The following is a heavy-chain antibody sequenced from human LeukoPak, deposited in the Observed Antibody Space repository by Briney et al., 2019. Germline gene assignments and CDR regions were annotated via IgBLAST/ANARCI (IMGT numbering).Heavy chain of an antibody. Sequence: ASETLSLTCAVYGGSLSGYYWNWIRQPPGKGLEWIGEINHSGSTNYNPSLKSRVTISVDTSKNQFSLKLSSVTAADTAVYYCARRDYYGSGFEFDPWGQGTLVTVSS. J-gene: IGHJ5*02. V-gene: IGHV4-34*01. CDR1: GGSLSGYY. CDR3: ARRDYYGSGFEFDP. CDR2: INHSGST. D-gene: IGHD3-10*01.